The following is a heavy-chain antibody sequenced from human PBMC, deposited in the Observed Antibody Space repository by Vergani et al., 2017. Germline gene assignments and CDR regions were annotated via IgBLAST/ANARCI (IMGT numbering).Heavy chain of an antibody. CDR2: IYSGGST. Sequence: EVQLVESGGGLIQPGESLRLSCAASGFTVSSNYMSWVRQAPGKGLEWISVIYSGGSTYYADSVKGRFTISRDNSKNTLYLQMNSLRVEDTAVYYCARDPSPYTYYYDSSGYAFDIWGQGTMVTVSS. CDR3: ARDPSPYTYYYDSSGYAFDI. J-gene: IGHJ3*02. V-gene: IGHV3-53*01. D-gene: IGHD3-22*01. CDR1: GFTVSSNY.